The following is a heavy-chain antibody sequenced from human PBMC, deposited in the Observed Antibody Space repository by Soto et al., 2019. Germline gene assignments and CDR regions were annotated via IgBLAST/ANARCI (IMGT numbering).Heavy chain of an antibody. CDR2: ITSSSIYI. CDR3: ARGLGYCSSSSCSNDY. V-gene: IGHV3-21*01. Sequence: EVQLVESGGGLVQPGGSLRLSCAASGFSFSTNSMNWVRQAPGKGLEWVSSITSSSIYIYYADSVKGRFTISRDNAKNSLYLDMSGLRAEDTAVYYCARGLGYCSSSSCSNDYWGQGTLVTVSS. CDR1: GFSFSTNS. J-gene: IGHJ4*02. D-gene: IGHD2-15*01.